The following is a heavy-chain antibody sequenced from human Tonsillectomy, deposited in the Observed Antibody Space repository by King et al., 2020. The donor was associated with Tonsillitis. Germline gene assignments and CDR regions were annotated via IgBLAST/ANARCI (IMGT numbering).Heavy chain of an antibody. Sequence: VQLVESGGGLVQPGGSLRLSCAASGFAVSSYGMSWVRQAPGKGLEWVSGIRVSGSTDYADSVKGRFTISRDSSRNTLYLQMNTLRAEDTAVYYCAKCFDDSSYHRWAVRWGQGTLVTVSS. CDR1: GFAVSSYG. J-gene: IGHJ1*01. CDR3: AKCFDDSSYHRWAVR. D-gene: IGHD3-22*01. V-gene: IGHV3-23*04. CDR2: IRVSGST.